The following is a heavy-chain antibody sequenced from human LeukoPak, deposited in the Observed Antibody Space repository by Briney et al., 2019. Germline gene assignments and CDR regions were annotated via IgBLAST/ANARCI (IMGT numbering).Heavy chain of an antibody. D-gene: IGHD2-15*01. CDR1: GVSIYSSTYY. CDR2: IYYNEDT. Sequence: SETLSLTCSVSGVSIYSSTYYWAWIRQPPGKGLEFIGSIYYNEDTFHNPSLKSRLTISVDSSANLFSLRLTSVTAADTATYYCARQLAAGNDGFDVWGQGTVVTVSS. V-gene: IGHV4-39*01. J-gene: IGHJ3*01. CDR3: ARQLAAGNDGFDV.